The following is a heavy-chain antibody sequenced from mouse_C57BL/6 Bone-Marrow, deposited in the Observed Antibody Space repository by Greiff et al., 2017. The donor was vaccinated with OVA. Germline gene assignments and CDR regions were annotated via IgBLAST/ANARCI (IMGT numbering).Heavy chain of an antibody. CDR2: IRNKANGYTT. D-gene: IGHD1-1*01. V-gene: IGHV7-3*01. CDR1: GFTFTDYY. J-gene: IGHJ1*03. Sequence: EVQGVESGGGLVQPGGSLSLSCAASGFTFTDYYMSWVRQPPGKALEWLGFIRNKANGYTTEYSASVKGRFTISRDNSQSILYLQMNALRAEDSATYYCARYELRPYWYFDVWGTGTTVTVSS. CDR3: ARYELRPYWYFDV.